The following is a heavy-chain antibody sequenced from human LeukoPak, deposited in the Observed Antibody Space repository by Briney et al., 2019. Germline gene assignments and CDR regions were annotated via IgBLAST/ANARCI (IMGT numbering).Heavy chain of an antibody. V-gene: IGHV3-7*01. CDR1: GFTFSRYW. D-gene: IGHD1-26*01. CDR2: IKPDGSEI. CDR3: ASMWEGGY. Sequence: PGGSLRLSCAASGFTFSRYWMSWVRKAPGKGLEWVATIKPDGSEIYYEDSVKGRFTISRDNAQNSLYLQMNSLRDEDAAVYFCASMWEGGYWGQGTLVTVSS. J-gene: IGHJ4*02.